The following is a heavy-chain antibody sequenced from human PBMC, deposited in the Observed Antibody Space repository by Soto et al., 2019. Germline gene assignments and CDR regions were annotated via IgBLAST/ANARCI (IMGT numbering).Heavy chain of an antibody. J-gene: IGHJ6*02. CDR3: TRHGEYCSSTSCYGTTSRYYYGMDV. D-gene: IGHD2-2*01. CDR2: IRSKANSYAT. CDR1: GFTFSGSA. V-gene: IGHV3-73*02. Sequence: EVQLVESGGGLVQPGGSLKLSCAASGFTFSGSAMHWVRQASGKGLEWVGRIRSKANSYATAYAASVKGRFTISRDDSKNTAYRQMNSRKTEDTAVYYCTRHGEYCSSTSCYGTTSRYYYGMDVWGQGTTVTVSS.